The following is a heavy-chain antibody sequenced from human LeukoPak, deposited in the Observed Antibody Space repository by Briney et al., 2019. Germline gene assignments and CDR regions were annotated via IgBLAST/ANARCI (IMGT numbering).Heavy chain of an antibody. J-gene: IGHJ4*02. V-gene: IGHV1-24*01. CDR2: FDPEDGET. CDR1: GYTLTELS. D-gene: IGHD3-22*01. CDR3: ATVGRYDSSGYFDY. Sequence: GASVKVSCKVSGYTLTELSMHWVRQAPGKGLEWMGGFDPEDGETIYAQKFQGRVAMTEDTSTDTAYMELSSLRSEDTAVYYCATVGRYDSSGYFDYWGQGTLVTVSS.